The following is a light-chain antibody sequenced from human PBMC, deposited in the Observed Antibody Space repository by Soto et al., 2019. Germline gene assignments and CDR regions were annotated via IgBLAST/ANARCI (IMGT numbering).Light chain of an antibody. CDR3: QQYYSSQWT. CDR1: QSVLSTSNNKNF. J-gene: IGKJ1*01. Sequence: DIVMTQSPDSLAVSLGERATINCKSSQSVLSTSNNKNFLAWYQQRPGQSPKLFIYWASTRHSGVPDRFSGSGCVQDFTLTASSLQAEDVAVYYCQQYYSSQWTLGQGAKVDI. V-gene: IGKV4-1*01. CDR2: WAS.